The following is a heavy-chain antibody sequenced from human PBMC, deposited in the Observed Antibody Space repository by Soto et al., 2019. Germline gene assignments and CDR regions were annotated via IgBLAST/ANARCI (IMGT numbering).Heavy chain of an antibody. CDR3: AHRPGYCSRTSCYTVSIGWFDP. Sequence: PLPLTWDVAGGSISTGGYYWNWIRQPPGKALEWLALIYWDDDKRYSPSLKSRLTITKDTSKNQVVLTMTKMDPVDTDTYYCAHRPGYCSRTSCYTVSIGWFDPWGQGTLVIVSS. CDR2: IYWDDDK. J-gene: IGHJ5*02. CDR1: GGSISTGGYY. D-gene: IGHD2-2*02. V-gene: IGHV2-5*02.